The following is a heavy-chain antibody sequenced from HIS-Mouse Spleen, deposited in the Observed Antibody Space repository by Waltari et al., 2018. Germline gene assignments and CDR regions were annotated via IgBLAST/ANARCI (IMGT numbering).Heavy chain of an antibody. V-gene: IGHV4-39*07. J-gene: IGHJ4*02. CDR2: IYYSGST. CDR3: ARLTGYYFDY. CDR1: GGSISSSRYY. Sequence: QLQLQESGPGLVKPSETLSLTGTVAGGSISSSRYYWGWIRQPPGKGLEWIGSIYYSGSTYYNPSLKSRVTISVDTSKNQFSLQLNSVTPEDTAVYYCARLTGYYFDYWGQGTLVTVSS. D-gene: IGHD7-27*01.